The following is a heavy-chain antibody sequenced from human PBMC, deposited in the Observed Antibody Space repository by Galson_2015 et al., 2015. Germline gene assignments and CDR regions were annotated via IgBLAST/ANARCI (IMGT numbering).Heavy chain of an antibody. Sequence: SLRLSCAASGFTFGSYAMSWVRQAPGKGLEWVSAISSSGGSTYYADSMKGRFSISRDNSENTLYLQMNSLRAEDTAIYYCAKPHGSGWYMASDIWGQGTMVTVSS. V-gene: IGHV3-23*01. CDR1: GFTFGSYA. D-gene: IGHD6-19*01. CDR3: AKPHGSGWYMASDI. J-gene: IGHJ3*02. CDR2: ISSSGGST.